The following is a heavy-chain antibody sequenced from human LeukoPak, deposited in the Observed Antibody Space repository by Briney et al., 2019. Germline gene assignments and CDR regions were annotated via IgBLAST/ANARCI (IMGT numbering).Heavy chain of an antibody. J-gene: IGHJ4*02. D-gene: IGHD3-9*01. CDR1: GFTFSSYA. Sequence: GGSLRLSCAASGFTFSSYAMSWVRQAPGKGLERVSSISGSGGSTYYADSVKGRFTISRDNSKNALSLQMNSLRAEDTAVYYCAKGHLSGYYYFDYWGQGTLATVSS. CDR2: ISGSGGST. CDR3: AKGHLSGYYYFDY. V-gene: IGHV3-23*01.